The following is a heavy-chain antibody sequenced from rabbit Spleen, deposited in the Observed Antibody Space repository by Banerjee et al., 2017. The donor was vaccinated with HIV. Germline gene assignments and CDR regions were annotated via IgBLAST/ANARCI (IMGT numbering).Heavy chain of an antibody. Sequence: QEQLEESGGGLVKPEGSLTLTCKASGFSFSDRDVMCWVRQAPGKGLEWIACINTATGKAVYASWAKGRVTISKTSSTTVTLQMTSLTVADTATYFCARDTGSSFSSYGMDLWGQGTLVTVS. V-gene: IGHV1S45*01. CDR2: INTATGKA. J-gene: IGHJ6*01. CDR1: GFSFSDRDV. CDR3: ARDTGSSFSSYGMDL. D-gene: IGHD8-1*01.